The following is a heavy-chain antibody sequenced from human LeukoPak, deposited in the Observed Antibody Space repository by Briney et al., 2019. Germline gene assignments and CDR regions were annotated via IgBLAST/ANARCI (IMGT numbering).Heavy chain of an antibody. V-gene: IGHV3-23*01. D-gene: IGHD2-2*01. CDR3: AKVLGYCSSTSCFGQFDY. J-gene: IGHJ4*02. CDR1: GFTFSSYA. CDR2: IRGSGGST. Sequence: PGGSLRLSCAASGFTFSSYAMSWVRQAPGKGLEWVSAIRGSGGSTYYADSVKGGFTSSRDNSKSTLYLQMNSLRAEDTAVYYCAKVLGYCSSTSCFGQFDYWGQGTLVTVSS.